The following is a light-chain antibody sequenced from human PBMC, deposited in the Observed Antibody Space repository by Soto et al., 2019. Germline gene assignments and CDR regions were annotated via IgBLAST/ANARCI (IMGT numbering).Light chain of an antibody. V-gene: IGKV3-20*01. Sequence: ETVLTQSPGTLSLSPGERATLSCRASQTIRSNYLAWYRQTPGQAPRLLIYGASNRATGIADRLRGSEAGTDFTLIISRLEPEDFALYYWQQYGSSPRLFGEGTKQQIK. CDR2: GAS. CDR1: QTIRSNY. J-gene: IGKJ1*01. CDR3: QQYGSSPRL.